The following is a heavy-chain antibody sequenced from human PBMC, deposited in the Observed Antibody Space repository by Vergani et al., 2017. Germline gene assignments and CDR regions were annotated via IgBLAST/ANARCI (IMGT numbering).Heavy chain of an antibody. D-gene: IGHD6-19*01. CDR3: AAVISSGWYEGYYGMDV. CDR1: GFTFTSSA. CDR2: IVAGSGNT. J-gene: IGHJ6*02. V-gene: IGHV1-58*02. Sequence: QMQLVQSGPEVKKPGTSVKVSCKASGFTFTSSAMQWVRQARGQRLEWIGWIVAGSGNTNYAQKFQERVTINRDMSTSTAYMELSSLSSEDTAVYYCAAVISSGWYEGYYGMDVWGQGTTVTVSS.